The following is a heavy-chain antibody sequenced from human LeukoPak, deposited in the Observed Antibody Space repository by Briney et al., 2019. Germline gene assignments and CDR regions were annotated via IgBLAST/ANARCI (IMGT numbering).Heavy chain of an antibody. CDR3: ARGPTTVTRAFDY. CDR1: GGSISSYY. J-gene: IGHJ4*02. CDR2: IYTSGNT. Sequence: SETLSLTCTVSGGSISSYYWSWIRQPPGKGLEWIGYIYTSGNTNYNPSLKSRVTMSVDTSKNQFSLKLNSVTAADTAVYYCARGPTTVTRAFDYWGQGTLVTVSS. V-gene: IGHV4-4*08. D-gene: IGHD4-17*01.